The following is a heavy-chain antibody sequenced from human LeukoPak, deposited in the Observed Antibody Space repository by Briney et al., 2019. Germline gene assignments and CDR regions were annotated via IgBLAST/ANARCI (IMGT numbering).Heavy chain of an antibody. CDR2: IYHSGST. J-gene: IGHJ5*02. D-gene: IGHD3-10*01. CDR3: ARGLRRITMVRGGFWFDP. CDR1: GGSISSGDYY. V-gene: IGHV4-39*07. Sequence: SETLSLTCTVSGGSISSGDYYWSWVRQPPGKGLEWIGEIYHSGSTDYNPSLKSRVTISVDKSKNQFSLKLSSVTAADTAVYYCARGLRRITMVRGGFWFDPWGQGTLVTVSS.